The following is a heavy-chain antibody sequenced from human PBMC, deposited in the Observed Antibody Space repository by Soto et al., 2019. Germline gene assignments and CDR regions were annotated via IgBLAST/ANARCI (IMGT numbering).Heavy chain of an antibody. V-gene: IGHV3-30*03. CDR2: ISYDGSLQ. Sequence: QAQLVESGGGVVQPGRSLRLSCAASGFAFSSYGMHWVHQAPGTGLEWVAVISYDGSLQHYADSVKGRFTISRDNSKNMVLLQISSLRAEDTAVYYCVSDRGYGHASVPYSWGQGTLVSVSS. CDR3: VSDRGYGHASVPYS. D-gene: IGHD5-18*01. J-gene: IGHJ4*02. CDR1: GFAFSSYG.